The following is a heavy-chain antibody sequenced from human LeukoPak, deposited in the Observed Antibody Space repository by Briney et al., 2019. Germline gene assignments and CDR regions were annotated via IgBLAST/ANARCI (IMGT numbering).Heavy chain of an antibody. CDR1: GYTFTMYG. D-gene: IGHD3-16*02. Sequence: ASVKVSCKASGYTFTMYGITWVRQAPGQGLEWMGWISAYNGNTNYAQKLQGRVTMTTDTSTSTAYMELRSLRSDDTAVYYCARAYDYVWGSYRYTSLGGDYWGQGTLVTVSS. CDR2: ISAYNGNT. V-gene: IGHV1-18*01. CDR3: ARAYDYVWGSYRYTSLGGDY. J-gene: IGHJ4*02.